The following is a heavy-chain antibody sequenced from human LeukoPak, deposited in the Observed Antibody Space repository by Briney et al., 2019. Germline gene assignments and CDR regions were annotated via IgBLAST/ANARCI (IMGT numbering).Heavy chain of an antibody. J-gene: IGHJ6*03. CDR2: IIPIFGTA. CDR3: ARDPVGIADRRGYYYYYMDV. V-gene: IGHV1-69*05. Sequence: ASVKVSCKASGYTFTSYGISWVRQAPGQGLEWMGGIIPIFGTANYAQKFQGRVTITTDESTSTAYMELSSLRSEDTAVYYCARDPVGIADRRGYYYYYMDVWGKGTTVTVSS. D-gene: IGHD6-13*01. CDR1: GYTFTSYG.